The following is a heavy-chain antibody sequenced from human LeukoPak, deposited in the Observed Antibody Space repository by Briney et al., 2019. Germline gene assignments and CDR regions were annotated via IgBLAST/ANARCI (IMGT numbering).Heavy chain of an antibody. CDR1: GFTFSSYS. D-gene: IGHD2-2*01. Sequence: GGSLRLSCAASGFTFSSYSMNWVRQAPGKGLEWVSYISSSSRTIYYADSVKGRFTISRDNAKNALYLQMNSLRDEDTAVYYCARVTTSYAPDGMDVWGQGTTVTVSS. CDR3: ARVTTSYAPDGMDV. J-gene: IGHJ6*02. V-gene: IGHV3-48*02. CDR2: ISSSSRTI.